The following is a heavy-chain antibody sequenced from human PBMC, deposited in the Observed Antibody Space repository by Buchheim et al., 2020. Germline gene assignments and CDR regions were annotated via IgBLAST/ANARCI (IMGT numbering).Heavy chain of an antibody. J-gene: IGHJ4*02. CDR1: GFTFSSYG. V-gene: IGHV3-30*18. Sequence: QVQLVESGGGVVQPGRSLRLSCAASGFTFSSYGMHWVRQAPGKGLEWVAVISYDGSNKYYADSVKGRFTISRDNSKNTLYLQMNRLRAEDTAVYYCAKGDYDILTGPMDYFDYWGQGTL. CDR3: AKGDYDILTGPMDYFDY. D-gene: IGHD3-9*01. CDR2: ISYDGSNK.